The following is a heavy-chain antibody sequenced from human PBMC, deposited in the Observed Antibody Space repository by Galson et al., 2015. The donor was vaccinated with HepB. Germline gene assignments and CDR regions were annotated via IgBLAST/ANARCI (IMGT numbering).Heavy chain of an antibody. D-gene: IGHD4-23*01. CDR3: ARQGAPYYGGNSVFYYYGMDV. J-gene: IGHJ6*02. Sequence: QSGAEVKKPGESLKISCKGSGYSFTSYWIGWVRQMPGKGLEWMGIIYPGDSDTRYSPSFQGQVTISADKSISTAYLQWSSLKASDTAMYYCARQGAPYYGGNSVFYYYGMDVWGQGTTVTVSS. CDR2: IYPGDSDT. V-gene: IGHV5-51*01. CDR1: GYSFTSYW.